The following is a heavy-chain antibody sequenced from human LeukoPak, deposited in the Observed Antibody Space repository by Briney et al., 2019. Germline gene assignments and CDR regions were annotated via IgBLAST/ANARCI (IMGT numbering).Heavy chain of an antibody. CDR1: GGSISSYY. Sequence: SETLSLTCTVSGGSISSYYWSWIRQPPGKGLEWIGYIYYSGSTNYNPSLKSRVTISVDTSKNQFSLKLSSVTAADTAVYYCARSQSSRQITIPKTRRYFDYWGQGVLVTASS. D-gene: IGHD3-10*01. CDR3: ARSQSSRQITIPKTRRYFDY. CDR2: IYYSGST. V-gene: IGHV4-59*01. J-gene: IGHJ4*02.